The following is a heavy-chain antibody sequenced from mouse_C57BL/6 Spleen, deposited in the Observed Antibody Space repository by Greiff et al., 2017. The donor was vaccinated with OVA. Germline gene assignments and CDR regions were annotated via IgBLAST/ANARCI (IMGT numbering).Heavy chain of an antibody. CDR1: GYTFTSYW. D-gene: IGHD1-1*01. CDR3: AREGTTVVPYYFDY. V-gene: IGHV1-59*01. CDR2: IDPSDSYT. Sequence: QVQLQQPGAELVRPGTSVKLSCKASGYTFTSYWMHWVKQRPGPGLEWIGVIDPSDSYTNYNQKFKGKATFTVDTSSSTAYMQRSSLTSEDSAVYYGAREGTTVVPYYFDYWGQGTTLTVSS. J-gene: IGHJ2*01.